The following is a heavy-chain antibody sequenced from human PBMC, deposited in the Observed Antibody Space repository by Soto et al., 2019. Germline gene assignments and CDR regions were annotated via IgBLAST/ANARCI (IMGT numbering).Heavy chain of an antibody. D-gene: IGHD4-17*01. CDR1: CGRISSISGY. CDR3: ARHRKRPYGDYEPLAQCFQH. Sequence: SQTKRVTXSVACGRISSISGYRCWNRKPPGKGLDWIGSIYYSGSTYYNPSLKSRVTISVDTSKNQFSLKLSSVTAADTAAYYCARHRKRPYGDYEPLAQCFQHWGQGILVTVSS. J-gene: IGHJ1*01. V-gene: IGHV4-39*01. CDR2: IYYSGST.